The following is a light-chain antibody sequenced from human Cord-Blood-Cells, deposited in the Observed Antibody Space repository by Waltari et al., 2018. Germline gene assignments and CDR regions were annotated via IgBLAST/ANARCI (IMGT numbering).Light chain of an antibody. CDR1: QGISSY. Sequence: DIQLTQSPSFLSASVGDRVTITCRASQGISSYLAWYQQKPGKAPKLLIYAASTLQSGVPSRFSGSGSGTEFTLSISSLQPEECATYYCQQLNSYPYTFGQGTKLEIK. CDR3: QQLNSYPYT. CDR2: AAS. J-gene: IGKJ2*01. V-gene: IGKV1-9*01.